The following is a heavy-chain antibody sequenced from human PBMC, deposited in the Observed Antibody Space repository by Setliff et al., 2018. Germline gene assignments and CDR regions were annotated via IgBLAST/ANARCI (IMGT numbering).Heavy chain of an antibody. CDR3: ARDLNRWFGEFAFDI. CDR2: INPGGGSA. J-gene: IGHJ3*02. V-gene: IGHV1-46*01. Sequence: ASVKVSCKASGYSLTRYYMHWVRQAPGQGLEWMGIINPGGGSASYAEKFQGRVTMTRDTSTSTFYVEVSILRSDDTAVYYCARDLNRWFGEFAFDIWGQGTMVTVSS. CDR1: GYSLTRYY. D-gene: IGHD3-10*01.